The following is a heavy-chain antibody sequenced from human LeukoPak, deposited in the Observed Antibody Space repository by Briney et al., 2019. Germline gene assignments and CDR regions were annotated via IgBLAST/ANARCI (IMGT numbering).Heavy chain of an antibody. CDR2: INAGNGNT. D-gene: IGHD2-2*01. CDR1: GYTFTSYA. V-gene: IGHV1-3*01. CDR3: AVGYCSSTSCSFPFDY. Sequence: ASVKVSCKASGYTFTSYAMHWVRQAPGQRLEWMGWINAGNGNTKYSQKFQGRVTITRDTSACTAYMELSSLRSEDTAVYYCAVGYCSSTSCSFPFDYWGQGTLVTVSS. J-gene: IGHJ4*02.